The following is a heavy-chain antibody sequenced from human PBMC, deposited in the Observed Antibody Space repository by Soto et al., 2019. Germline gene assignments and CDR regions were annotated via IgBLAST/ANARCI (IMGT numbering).Heavy chain of an antibody. V-gene: IGHV3-64*01. Sequence: GGAPRLSRAAPGFTFRSYAMYWVRQAPGKGLEYVSAINSNGGSTYYANSLKGRFTISRDNSKNTLYLQMGSLRAEDMAVYYCARTSQYYFDYWGKGTLVTVAS. J-gene: IGHJ4*02. CDR2: INSNGGST. CDR1: GFTFRSYA. CDR3: ARTSQYYFDY.